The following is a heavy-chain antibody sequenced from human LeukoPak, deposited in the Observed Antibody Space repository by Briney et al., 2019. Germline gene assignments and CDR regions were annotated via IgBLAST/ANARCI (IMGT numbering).Heavy chain of an antibody. Sequence: SETLSLTCAVYGGSFSGYYWSWIRQPPGKGLEWIGEINHSGSTNYNLSLKSRVTISVDTSKNQFSLKLSSVTAADTAVYYCASLGYCSSTSCYGSDYWGQGTLVTVSS. CDR3: ASLGYCSSTSCYGSDY. CDR1: GGSFSGYY. D-gene: IGHD2-2*03. J-gene: IGHJ4*02. CDR2: INHSGST. V-gene: IGHV4-34*01.